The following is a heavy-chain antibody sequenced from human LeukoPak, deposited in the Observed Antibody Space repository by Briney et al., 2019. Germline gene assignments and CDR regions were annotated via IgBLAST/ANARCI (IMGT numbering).Heavy chain of an antibody. CDR2: ISYDGSNK. J-gene: IGHJ6*02. CDR1: GFTFSSYA. Sequence: HPGRSLRLSCAASGFTFSSYAMHWVRQAPGKGLEWVAVISYDGSNKYYADSVKGRFTISRDNSKNTLYLQMNSLRAEDTAVCYCARDGMVYAYYYYYGMDVWGQGTTVTVSS. V-gene: IGHV3-30*04. D-gene: IGHD2-8*01. CDR3: ARDGMVYAYYYYYGMDV.